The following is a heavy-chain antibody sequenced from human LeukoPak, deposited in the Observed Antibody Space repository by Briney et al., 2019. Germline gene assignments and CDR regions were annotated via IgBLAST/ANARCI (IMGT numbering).Heavy chain of an antibody. CDR2: IYTTGTT. CDR1: GGSFSSYY. Sequence: SETLSLTCTVSGGSFSSYYWSWIRQPPGKGLEWIGYIYTTGTTSYNPSLKSRVTISLDTSKNQFSLQLSSVTAADTAVYYCARARYDFWSFDYWGQGTLVTFSS. CDR3: ARARYDFWSFDY. D-gene: IGHD3-3*01. V-gene: IGHV4-4*09. J-gene: IGHJ4*02.